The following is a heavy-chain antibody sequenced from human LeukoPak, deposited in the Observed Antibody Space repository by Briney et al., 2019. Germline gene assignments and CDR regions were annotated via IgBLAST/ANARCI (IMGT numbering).Heavy chain of an antibody. CDR3: AKSYYYGSGRYYLSVFDI. D-gene: IGHD3-10*01. Sequence: GGSLRLSCAASGFTFSSYDMSWVRQAPGKGLEWVSGISGSAGSTYYADSVKGRFSISRDNSKNTLNLQMISLRAEDTAVYYCAKSYYYGSGRYYLSVFDIWGQGTMVIVSS. V-gene: IGHV3-23*01. J-gene: IGHJ3*02. CDR1: GFTFSSYD. CDR2: ISGSAGST.